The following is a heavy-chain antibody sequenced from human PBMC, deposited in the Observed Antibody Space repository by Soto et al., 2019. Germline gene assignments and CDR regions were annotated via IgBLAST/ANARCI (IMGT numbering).Heavy chain of an antibody. J-gene: IGHJ1*01. Sequence: EVQLVESGGDLVHPGGSLILSCTASGFPFSSYWMHWVRQAPGKGLVWISRSNSDASTTTYADSVKGRFTISRDNAENTLFLQMNSLRVDDTAVYYCARGYYGSEGTEYFLLWGRGTLVTVSS. D-gene: IGHD3-10*01. CDR1: GFPFSSYW. CDR3: ARGYYGSEGTEYFLL. CDR2: SNSDASTT. V-gene: IGHV3-74*03.